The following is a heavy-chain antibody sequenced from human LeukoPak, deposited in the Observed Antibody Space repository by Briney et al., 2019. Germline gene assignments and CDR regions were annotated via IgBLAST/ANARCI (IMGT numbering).Heavy chain of an antibody. J-gene: IGHJ6*03. Sequence: ASVKVSCKASGYTFTGYYMHWVRQAPGQGLEWMGWINPNSGGTNYAQKFQGRVTMTRDTSISTAYMELSRLRSDDTAVYYCASGIEVRRLPDYYYYMDVWGKGTTVTISS. CDR2: INPNSGGT. D-gene: IGHD4-17*01. CDR3: ASGIEVRRLPDYYYYMDV. CDR1: GYTFTGYY. V-gene: IGHV1-2*02.